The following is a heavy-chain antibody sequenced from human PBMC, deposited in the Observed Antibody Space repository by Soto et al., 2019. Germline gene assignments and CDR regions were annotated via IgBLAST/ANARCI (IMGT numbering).Heavy chain of an antibody. D-gene: IGHD5-12*01. V-gene: IGHV1-69*13. J-gene: IGHJ5*02. Sequence: SVKVSCKASGGTFSSYAISWVRQAPGQGLEWMGGIIPIFGTANYAQKFQGRVTITADESTSTAYMELSSLRSEDTAVYYCARELRGYSGYDYGGDDWFDPWGQGTLVTVSS. CDR1: GGTFSSYA. CDR2: IIPIFGTA. CDR3: ARELRGYSGYDYGGDDWFDP.